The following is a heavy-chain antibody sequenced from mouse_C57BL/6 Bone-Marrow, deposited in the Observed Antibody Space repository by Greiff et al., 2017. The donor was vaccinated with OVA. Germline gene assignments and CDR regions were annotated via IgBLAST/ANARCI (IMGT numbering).Heavy chain of an antibody. CDR1: GYTFTSYW. V-gene: IGHV1-69*01. CDR3: ANDYCDSSYWYFDV. D-gene: IGHD1-1*01. CDR2: IDPSDSYT. Sequence: QVQLQQPGAELVMPGASVKLSCKASGYTFTSYWMHWVKQRPGQGLEWIGEIDPSDSYTNYNQKFKGKSTLTVDKSSSTAYMQLSSLTSEDSADYYGANDYCDSSYWYFDVWGTGTTVTVSS. J-gene: IGHJ1*03.